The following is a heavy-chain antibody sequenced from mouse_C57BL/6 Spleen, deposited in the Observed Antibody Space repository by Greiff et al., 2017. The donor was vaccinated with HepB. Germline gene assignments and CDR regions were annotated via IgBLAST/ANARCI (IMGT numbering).Heavy chain of an antibody. D-gene: IGHD2-1*01. CDR1: GYTFTSYG. CDR2: IYPRSGNT. J-gene: IGHJ1*03. CDR3: FYGKGWYFDV. V-gene: IGHV1-81*01. Sequence: VKLVESGAELARPGASVKLSCKASGYTFTSYGISWVKQRTGQGLEWIGEIYPRSGNTYYNEKFKGKATLTADKSSSTAYMELRSLTSEDSAVYFCFYGKGWYFDVWGTGTTVTVSS.